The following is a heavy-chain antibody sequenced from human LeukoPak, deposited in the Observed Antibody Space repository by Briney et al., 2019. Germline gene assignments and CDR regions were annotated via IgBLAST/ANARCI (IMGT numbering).Heavy chain of an antibody. Sequence: GGSLRLSCAASGFTVSSNYMSWVRQAPGKGLEWVSIIYSGGSPDYADSVKGRFTISRDNSKNTLYLQMNSLRAEDTAVYYCARDKVDTDMVIRAFDIWGQGTMVTVSS. CDR2: IYSGGSP. CDR1: GFTVSSNY. D-gene: IGHD5-18*01. V-gene: IGHV3-66*01. J-gene: IGHJ3*02. CDR3: ARDKVDTDMVIRAFDI.